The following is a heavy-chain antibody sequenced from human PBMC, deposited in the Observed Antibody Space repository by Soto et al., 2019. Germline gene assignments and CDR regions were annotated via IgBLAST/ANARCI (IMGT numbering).Heavy chain of an antibody. V-gene: IGHV3-21*01. D-gene: IGHD6-13*01. J-gene: IGHJ4*02. CDR2: ISDSGGFI. Sequence: EVLLVESGGVLVKPGGSLRLSCAASGFNFGGSSMNWVRQSPRKGLEWVSSISDSGGFIKYADSVKGRFTISRDNAKNSLFLQMHSLRADDTAVYYCATSTSWYDFHWGQGTLVTVSS. CDR1: GFNFGGSS. CDR3: ATSTSWYDFH.